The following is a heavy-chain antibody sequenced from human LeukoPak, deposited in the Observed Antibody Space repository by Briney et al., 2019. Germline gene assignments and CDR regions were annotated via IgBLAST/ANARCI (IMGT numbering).Heavy chain of an antibody. V-gene: IGHV3-74*01. D-gene: IGHD5-24*01. Sequence: PGGSLRLSCAASGFTFSSHWMHWVRQAPGKGLVWVSRINSDGSSTTYADSVKGRFTISRDNAKNTVYLQMNSLRVEDTAVYYCARVGGGYNYFDSWGQGALVTVSS. J-gene: IGHJ4*02. CDR2: INSDGSST. CDR3: ARVGGGYNYFDS. CDR1: GFTFSSHW.